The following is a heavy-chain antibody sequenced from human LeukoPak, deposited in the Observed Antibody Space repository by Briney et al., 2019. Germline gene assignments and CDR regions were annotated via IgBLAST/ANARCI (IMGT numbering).Heavy chain of an antibody. J-gene: IGHJ4*02. CDR3: ARDSGYYPN. Sequence: QVQLQESGPGLVKPSETLSLPCTVSGCSISSYYWSWIRQPPGTGLEWIGYIYYSGSTNYNPSLKSRVTISVDTSKNQFSLKLSSVTAADTAVYYCARDSGYYPNWGQGTLVTVSS. CDR1: GCSISSYY. CDR2: IYYSGST. V-gene: IGHV4-59*01. D-gene: IGHD3-22*01.